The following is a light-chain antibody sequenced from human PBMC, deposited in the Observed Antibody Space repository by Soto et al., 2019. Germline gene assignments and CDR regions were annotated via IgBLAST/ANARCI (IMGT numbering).Light chain of an antibody. CDR1: SSDVGGYNY. Sequence: QSALTHPPSASGSPGQSVTISCTGTSSDVGGYNYVSWYQQHPDKAPKLIIYEVSKRPSGVPDRFSGSKSGNTASLTVSGLQAEDEADYYCSSYGGYNNVIFGGGTKLTVL. V-gene: IGLV2-8*01. CDR2: EVS. CDR3: SSYGGYNNVI. J-gene: IGLJ2*01.